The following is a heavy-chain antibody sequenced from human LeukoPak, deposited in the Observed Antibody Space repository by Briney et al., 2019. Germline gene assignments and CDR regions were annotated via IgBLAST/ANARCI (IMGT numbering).Heavy chain of an antibody. CDR3: ARGGWELGFGY. V-gene: IGHV1-46*01. Sequence: ASVKVSCKASGYTFTSYGISWVRQAPGQGLEWMGIINPSGGSTSYAQKFQGRVTMTRDTSTSTVYMELSSLRSEDTAVYYCARGGWELGFGYWGQGTLVTVSS. J-gene: IGHJ4*02. CDR2: INPSGGST. D-gene: IGHD1-26*01. CDR1: GYTFTSYG.